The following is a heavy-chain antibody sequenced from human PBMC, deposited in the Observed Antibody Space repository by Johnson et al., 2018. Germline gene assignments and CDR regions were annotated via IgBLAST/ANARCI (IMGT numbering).Heavy chain of an antibody. CDR2: ISSGGDT. D-gene: IGHD3-22*01. CDR1: GITVSSNY. V-gene: IGHV3-66*02. CDR3: ATDSRGTRVLWG. Sequence: VQLVESGGSLVQPGGSLRLSCSASGITVSSNYMTWVRQAPGEGLEWVSVISSGGDTSYIDSVKGRFTISRDNSKNTVYLQMNTVRTEDTALYYCATDSRGTRVLWGWVQGTLVTVSS. J-gene: IGHJ3*01.